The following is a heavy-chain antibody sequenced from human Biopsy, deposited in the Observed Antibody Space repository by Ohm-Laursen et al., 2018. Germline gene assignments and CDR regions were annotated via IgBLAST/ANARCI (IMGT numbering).Heavy chain of an antibody. CDR1: GFTFSSYG. Sequence: SLRLSCTASGFTFSSYGMHWVRQAPGKGLEWVAAIWYDGSNKNYADSVKGRSTISRDNSKNTLYLQMNSLRGEDTAVYYCAKCMTGGSNYYFHHCGQGALVTVSS. CDR2: IWYDGSNK. J-gene: IGHJ4*02. CDR3: AKCMTGGSNYYFHH. D-gene: IGHD2-8*01. V-gene: IGHV3-33*06.